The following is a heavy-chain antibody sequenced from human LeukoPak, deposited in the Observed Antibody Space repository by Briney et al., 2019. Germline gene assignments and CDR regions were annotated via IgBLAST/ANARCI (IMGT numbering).Heavy chain of an antibody. V-gene: IGHV5-51*01. Sequence: GESLKISCKGSGYSFTSYWIGWVRQMPGKGLEWMGVIFPADSDIKCSPSFQGQVTISVDKSISTAYLQWSSLKASDTAMYYCARHPSVVTPYYFDSWGQGTLVTVSS. CDR3: ARHPSVVTPYYFDS. J-gene: IGHJ4*02. CDR1: GYSFTSYW. D-gene: IGHD2-21*02. CDR2: IFPADSDI.